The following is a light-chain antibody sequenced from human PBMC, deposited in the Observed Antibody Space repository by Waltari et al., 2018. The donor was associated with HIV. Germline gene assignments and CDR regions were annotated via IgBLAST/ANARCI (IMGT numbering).Light chain of an antibody. CDR3: QQSYSTPRT. Sequence: DIQMTQSPSSLSASVGDRVTMTCRASQSISSYLNWDQQKPGKAPKLLIYAASSLQSGVPSRFSGSGSGTEFTLTISSLQPEDFATYYCQQSYSTPRTFGGGTKVEIK. V-gene: IGKV1-39*01. CDR1: QSISSY. CDR2: AAS. J-gene: IGKJ4*01.